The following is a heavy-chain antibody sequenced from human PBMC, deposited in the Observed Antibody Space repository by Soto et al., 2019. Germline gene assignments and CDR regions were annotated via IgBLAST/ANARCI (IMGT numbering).Heavy chain of an antibody. CDR3: ARGWFGALYYYYYGMDV. CDR2: INPNSGGT. J-gene: IGHJ6*02. D-gene: IGHD3-10*01. Sequence: ASVKVSCKASGYTFTGYYMHWVRQAPGQGLKWMGWINPNSGGTNYAQKFQGRVTMTRDTSISTAYMELSRLRSDDTAVYYCARGWFGALYYYYYGMDVWGQGTTVTVSS. CDR1: GYTFTGYY. V-gene: IGHV1-2*02.